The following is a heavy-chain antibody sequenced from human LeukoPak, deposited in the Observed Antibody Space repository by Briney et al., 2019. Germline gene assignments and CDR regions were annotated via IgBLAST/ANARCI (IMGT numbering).Heavy chain of an antibody. CDR3: VRTPPNWGADF. Sequence: AASVKVSCKVSGYTLTELSMHWVRQAPGQGLEWMGWMSPNSGNTGYAQKFQGRVTMTRDTSTGTAYLELSSLRSEDSAVYYCVRTPPNWGADFWGQGTLVTVSS. D-gene: IGHD7-27*01. CDR1: GYTLTELS. V-gene: IGHV1-8*01. J-gene: IGHJ4*02. CDR2: MSPNSGNT.